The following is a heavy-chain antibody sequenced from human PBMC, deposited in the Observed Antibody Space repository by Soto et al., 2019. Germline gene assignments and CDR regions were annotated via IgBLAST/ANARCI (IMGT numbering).Heavy chain of an antibody. J-gene: IGHJ6*02. Sequence: PGGSLRLSCAASGFTFSTYGMDWVRQAPGKGLEWVSAISSSGTATYYADSVKGRFTISRDNSKNTLYLQMNSLRAEDTALYYCAKERAHFYYHDMDVWGQGTTVTVSS. CDR3: AKERAHFYYHDMDV. CDR1: GFTFSTYG. CDR2: ISSSGTAT. V-gene: IGHV3-23*01.